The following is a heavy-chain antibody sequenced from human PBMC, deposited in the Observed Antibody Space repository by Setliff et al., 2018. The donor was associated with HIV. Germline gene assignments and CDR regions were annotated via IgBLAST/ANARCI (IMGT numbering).Heavy chain of an antibody. CDR3: ARRQQLWLLYAFDI. Sequence: SETLSLTCTVSGGSISSSSYYWGWIRQPPGKGLEWIGSIYYSGSTYYNPSLKSRVAISVDTSKNQFSLKLSSVTAADTAVYYCARRQQLWLLYAFDIWGQGTMVTVSS. CDR2: IYYSGST. V-gene: IGHV4-39*01. D-gene: IGHD5-18*01. J-gene: IGHJ3*02. CDR1: GGSISSSSYY.